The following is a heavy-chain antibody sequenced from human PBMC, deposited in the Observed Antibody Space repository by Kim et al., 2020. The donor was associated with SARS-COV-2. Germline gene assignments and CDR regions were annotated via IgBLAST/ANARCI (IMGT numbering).Heavy chain of an antibody. Sequence: KYGEKVQGRVIMTTDTSTNTAYMELWSLRSDDTAMYYCARGAYGDVSFDYWGQGTLVTVSS. CDR3: ARGAYGDVSFDY. V-gene: IGHV1-18*01. J-gene: IGHJ4*02. D-gene: IGHD4-17*01.